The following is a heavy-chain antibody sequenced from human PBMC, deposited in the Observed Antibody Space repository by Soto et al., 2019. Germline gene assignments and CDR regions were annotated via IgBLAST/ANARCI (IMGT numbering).Heavy chain of an antibody. D-gene: IGHD6-19*01. V-gene: IGHV4-59*01. CDR3: ARVAVAGTVDY. Sequence: QVQLQESGPGLVKPSETLSLTCTVSGGSISSYYWSWIRQPPGKGLEWIGYIYYSGSTNYNPSLKSRGTISVDTSKNQFSLKLSSVTAADTAVYYGARVAVAGTVDYWGQGTLVTVSS. CDR2: IYYSGST. J-gene: IGHJ4*02. CDR1: GGSISSYY.